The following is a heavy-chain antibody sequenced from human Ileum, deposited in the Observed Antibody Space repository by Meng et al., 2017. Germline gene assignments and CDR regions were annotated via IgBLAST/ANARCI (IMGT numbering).Heavy chain of an antibody. CDR2: MYYSRSI. V-gene: IGHV4-59*01. J-gene: IGHJ4*02. CDR3: ASGEGSYYYRY. CDR1: GGSMSTYY. D-gene: IGHD3-10*01. Sequence: SETLSLTCTVSGGSMSTYYWSWFRQPPGKGLEWIGYMYYSRSIDYNPSLKSRVTISLDTSKNQFSLKMRSVTAADTAVYYCASGEGSYYYRYWGQGTLVTVSS.